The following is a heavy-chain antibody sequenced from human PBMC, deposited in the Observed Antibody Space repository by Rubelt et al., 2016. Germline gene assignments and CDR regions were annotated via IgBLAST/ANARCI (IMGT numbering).Heavy chain of an antibody. CDR2: IKQDGSEK. CDR3: ARVGIRRMITFGGENWFDP. V-gene: IGHV3-7*05. J-gene: IGHJ5*02. Sequence: EVQLVESGGGLVQPGGSLRLSCAASGFTFSSYWMSWVRQAPGKGLEWVANIKQDGSEKYYVDSVKGRFTISRDNAKNSLYLQMNSLRAEDTAVYYCARVGIRRMITFGGENWFDPWGQGTLVTVSS. CDR1: GFTFSSYW. D-gene: IGHD3-16*01.